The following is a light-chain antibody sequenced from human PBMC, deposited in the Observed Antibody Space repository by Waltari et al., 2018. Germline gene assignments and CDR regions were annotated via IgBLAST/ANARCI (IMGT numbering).Light chain of an antibody. V-gene: IGKV3-11*01. CDR1: QNVGRY. CDR3: QQRANWPLT. CDR2: ETS. J-gene: IGKJ4*01. Sequence: EIVLTQSPGTLSLSPGERATLSCRASQNVGRYLAWYQQKPGQAPSLLIHETSHRAAGVPARFSGSGSGTDFTLIISSPEPEDFAVYYCQQRANWPLTFGGGTKVEIK.